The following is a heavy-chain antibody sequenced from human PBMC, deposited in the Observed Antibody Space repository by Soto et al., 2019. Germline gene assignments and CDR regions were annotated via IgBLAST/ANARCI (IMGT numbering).Heavy chain of an antibody. CDR2: IYYSGST. CDR3: AREPAFIGYCSGGSCYKRTYYYDSSDY. CDR1: SGSISSGSYN. D-gene: IGHD2-15*01. V-gene: IGHV4-39*02. J-gene: IGHJ4*02. Sequence: SETLSLTCTVSSGSISSGSYNWGWIRQPPGKGLEWIGSIYYSGSTYYNPSLKSRVTMSVDTPKNQFSLNLTSVTAADTAVYYCAREPAFIGYCSGGSCYKRTYYYDSSDYWGQGTLVTVS.